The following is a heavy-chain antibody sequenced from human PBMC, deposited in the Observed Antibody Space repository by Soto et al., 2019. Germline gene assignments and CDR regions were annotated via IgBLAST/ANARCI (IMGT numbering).Heavy chain of an antibody. V-gene: IGHV1-18*01. D-gene: IGHD4-17*01. CDR2: ISAYNGNT. CDR3: ARDPQKDYGEDAFDI. Sequence: ASVKVSCKASGYTFTSYGISWVRQARGQGLEWMGWISAYNGNTNYAQKLQGRVTMTTDTSTSTAYMELRSLRSDDTAVYYCARDPQKDYGEDAFDIWGQGTMFNVSS. J-gene: IGHJ3*02. CDR1: GYTFTSYG.